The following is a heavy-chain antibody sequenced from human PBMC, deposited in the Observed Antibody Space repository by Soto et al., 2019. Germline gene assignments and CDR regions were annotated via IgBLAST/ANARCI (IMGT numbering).Heavy chain of an antibody. CDR1: GFTFSSYA. CDR3: APNYDILTGYSLFHY. CDR2: ISGSGGST. D-gene: IGHD3-9*01. J-gene: IGHJ4*02. Sequence: GGSLRLSCAASGFTFSSYAMSWVRQAPGKGLEWVSAISGSGGSTYYADSAKGRFTISRDNSKNTLYLQMNSLRAEDTAVYYCAPNYDILTGYSLFHYWGQGTLVTVSS. V-gene: IGHV3-23*01.